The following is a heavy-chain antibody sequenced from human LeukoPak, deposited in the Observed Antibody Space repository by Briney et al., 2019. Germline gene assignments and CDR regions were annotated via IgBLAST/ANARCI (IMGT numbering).Heavy chain of an antibody. CDR2: IYTSGST. V-gene: IGHV4-4*09. D-gene: IGHD6-19*01. Sequence: SETLSLTCTVSGGSISSYYWSWIRQPPGEGPEWIWYIYTSGSTNYNPSLKSRVTISVDTSKNQFSLKLSSVTAADTAVYYCASQGYSSGWYNPYAFDIWGQGTMVTVSS. J-gene: IGHJ3*02. CDR1: GGSISSYY. CDR3: ASQGYSSGWYNPYAFDI.